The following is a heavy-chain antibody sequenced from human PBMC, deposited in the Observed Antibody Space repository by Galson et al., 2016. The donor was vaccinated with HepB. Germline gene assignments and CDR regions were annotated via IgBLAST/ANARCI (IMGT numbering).Heavy chain of an antibody. Sequence: SLRLSCAASGFSFSLNAMSWVRQAPGKGLEWVSAVSGSGGSTYYEDSVKGRFTISRDNSKKTLFLQMKSLKVEDTAVYYCEKDHTDSSSWYFWFDPWGQGTLVTVSS. D-gene: IGHD6-13*01. CDR3: EKDHTDSSSWYFWFDP. J-gene: IGHJ5*02. V-gene: IGHV3-23*01. CDR2: VSGSGGST. CDR1: GFSFSLNA.